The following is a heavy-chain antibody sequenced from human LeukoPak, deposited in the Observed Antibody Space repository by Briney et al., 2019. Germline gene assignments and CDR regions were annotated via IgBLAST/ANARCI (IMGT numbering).Heavy chain of an antibody. J-gene: IGHJ4*02. Sequence: GGSLRLSCAASGFTFSSNYMSWVRQAPGKGLEWVSVIYSGGSTYYADPVKGRFTISRDNSKNTLYLQMNSLRAEDTAVYYCARVAAAGPFDYWGQGTLVTVSS. CDR1: GFTFSSNY. CDR2: IYSGGST. D-gene: IGHD6-13*01. CDR3: ARVAAAGPFDY. V-gene: IGHV3-66*02.